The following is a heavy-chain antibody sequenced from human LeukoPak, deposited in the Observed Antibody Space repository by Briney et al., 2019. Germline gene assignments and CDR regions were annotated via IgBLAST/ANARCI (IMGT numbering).Heavy chain of an antibody. Sequence: GGSLRLSCAASGLTFSSYGMDWVRQAPGKGLQWVAVISYDGSNKYCADSVQGRFTISRDNSKNTLYLQVNSLRSDDTAVYYCAKDREIKGIQQWSVDYWGQGTLVTVSS. D-gene: IGHD5-18*01. CDR2: ISYDGSNK. J-gene: IGHJ4*02. V-gene: IGHV3-30*18. CDR3: AKDREIKGIQQWSVDY. CDR1: GLTFSSYG.